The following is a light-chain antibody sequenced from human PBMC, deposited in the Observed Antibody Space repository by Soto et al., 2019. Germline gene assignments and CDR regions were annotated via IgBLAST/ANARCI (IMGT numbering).Light chain of an antibody. CDR1: SSDVGGYNY. CDR3: SSQGV. CDR2: EVS. Sequence: QCVLTQPPSASGAAGEGVTISCTGTSSDVGGYNYVSWYQQHPGKAPKLMIYEVSKRPSGVPDRFSGSKSDNTASLTVSGLQAEDEADYYCSSQGVFGTGTKVTVL. V-gene: IGLV2-8*01. J-gene: IGLJ1*01.